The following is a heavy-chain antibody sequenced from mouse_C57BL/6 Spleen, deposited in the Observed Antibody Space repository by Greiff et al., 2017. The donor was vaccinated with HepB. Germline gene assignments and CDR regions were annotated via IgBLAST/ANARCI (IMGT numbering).Heavy chain of an antibody. CDR1: GFTFSNYW. CDR3: TAYKEGFYYAMDY. J-gene: IGHJ4*01. CDR2: IRLKSDNYAT. V-gene: IGHV6-3*01. Sequence: EVQLQESGGGLVQPGGSMKLSCVASGFTFSNYWMNWVRQSPEKGLEWVAQIRLKSDNYATHYAESVKGRFTISRDDSKSSVYLQMNNLRAEDTGIYYCTAYKEGFYYAMDYWGQGTSVTVSS. D-gene: IGHD1-3*01.